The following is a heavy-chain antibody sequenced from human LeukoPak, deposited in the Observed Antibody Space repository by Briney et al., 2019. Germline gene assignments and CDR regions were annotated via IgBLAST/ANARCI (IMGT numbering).Heavy chain of an antibody. CDR3: ARHLERSTKRGYYFDY. V-gene: IGHV4-61*05. CDR2: IYYSGST. J-gene: IGHJ4*02. CDR1: GGSIRSSSYD. D-gene: IGHD1-1*01. Sequence: KPSETLSLTCTVPGGSIRSSSYDWGWIRQPPGKGLEWIGYIYYSGSTNYNPSLKSRVTISVGTSKNQFSLKLSSVTAADTAVYYCARHLERSTKRGYYFDYWGQGTLVTVSS.